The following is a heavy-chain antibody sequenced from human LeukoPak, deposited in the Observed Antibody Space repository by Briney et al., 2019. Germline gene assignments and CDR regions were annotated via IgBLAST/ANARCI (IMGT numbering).Heavy chain of an antibody. CDR3: ARIAAAGTHY. V-gene: IGHV1-2*02. J-gene: IGHJ4*02. CDR1: GYTFTVNH. CDR2: INPNSGDT. D-gene: IGHD6-13*01. Sequence: ASVKVSCKASGYTFTVNHMYWVRQAPEQGLEWMGWINPNSGDTTSAQKFQGRITMTRDTSISTAYMELSRLRSDDTAVYYCARIAAAGTHYWGQGTLVTVSS.